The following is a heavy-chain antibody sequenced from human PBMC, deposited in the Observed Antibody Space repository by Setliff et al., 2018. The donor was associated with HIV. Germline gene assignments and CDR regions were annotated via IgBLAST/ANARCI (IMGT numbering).Heavy chain of an antibody. D-gene: IGHD5-18*01. Sequence: PSQTLSLTCAISGDTISSDSAAWNWVRQSPPRGLEWLGRTYYRSKWYNDSAIFVRSRITISPDTSKNQFSPHLNSVTPDDTAVYFCARQQTGYSTTWNMFVQPSTYNYFDRWGQGILVTVSS. V-gene: IGHV6-1*01. CDR3: ARQQTGYSTTWNMFVQPSTYNYFDR. CDR2: TYYRSKWYN. CDR1: GDTISSDSAA. J-gene: IGHJ5*02.